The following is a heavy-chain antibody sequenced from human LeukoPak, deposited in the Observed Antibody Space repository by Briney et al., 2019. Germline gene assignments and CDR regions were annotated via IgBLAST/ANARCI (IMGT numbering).Heavy chain of an antibody. CDR1: GFTFSSYS. CDR2: ISSSSSYI. Sequence: GGSLRLSCAASGFTFSSYSMNWVRQAPGKGLEWVSSISSSSSYIYYADSVKGRFTISRDNAKNSPYLQMNSLRAEDTAVYYCAREINDYIWGSYRTNYFDYWGQGTLVTVSS. D-gene: IGHD3-16*02. V-gene: IGHV3-21*01. CDR3: AREINDYIWGSYRTNYFDY. J-gene: IGHJ4*02.